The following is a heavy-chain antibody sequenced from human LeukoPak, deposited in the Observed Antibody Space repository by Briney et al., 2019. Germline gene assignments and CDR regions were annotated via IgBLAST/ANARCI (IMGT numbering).Heavy chain of an antibody. D-gene: IGHD3-9*01. J-gene: IGHJ4*02. CDR1: GFTFSSYA. CDR3: AKLDVYDILTGYCKGIEY. CDR2: ISGSGGST. Sequence: PGGSLRLSCAASGFTFSSYAMSWVRQAPGKGLEWVSAISGSGGSTFYADSVKGRFTISRDNSKNTLYLQMNSLRAEDTAVYYCAKLDVYDILTGYCKGIEYWGQGTLVTVSS. V-gene: IGHV3-23*01.